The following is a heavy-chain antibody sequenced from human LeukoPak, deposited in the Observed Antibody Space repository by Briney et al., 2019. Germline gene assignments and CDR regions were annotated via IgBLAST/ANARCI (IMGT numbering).Heavy chain of an antibody. V-gene: IGHV4-39*07. Sequence: PSQTLSLTCTVSGGSISSSSYYWGWIRQPPGKGLEWIGSIYYSGSTYYNPSLKSRVTISVDTSKNQFSLKLSSVTAADTAVYYCARDDRIVGATETMGGWGQGTLVTVSS. CDR1: GGSISSSSYY. J-gene: IGHJ4*02. CDR2: IYYSGST. CDR3: ARDDRIVGATETMGG. D-gene: IGHD1-26*01.